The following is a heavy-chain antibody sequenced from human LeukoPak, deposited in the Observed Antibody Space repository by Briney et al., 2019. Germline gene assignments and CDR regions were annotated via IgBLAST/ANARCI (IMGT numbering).Heavy chain of an antibody. Sequence: PGGSLRLSCAASGFTFSSYGVSWVRQAPGKGLEWVSGISGSGHRTYYADSVKGRFTISRDNSKNTLYLQMNSLRAEDTAVYFCATSGLSRFGFWGQGTLVTVSS. CDR1: GFTFSSYG. J-gene: IGHJ4*02. CDR2: ISGSGHRT. CDR3: ATSGLSRFGF. D-gene: IGHD2/OR15-2a*01. V-gene: IGHV3-23*01.